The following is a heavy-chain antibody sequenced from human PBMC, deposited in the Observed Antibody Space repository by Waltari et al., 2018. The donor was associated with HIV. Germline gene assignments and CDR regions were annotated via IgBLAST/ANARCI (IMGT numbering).Heavy chain of an antibody. Sequence: EVQLVESGGGLVQPGGSLRLSCAASGFTFSSYSMNWVRQAPGKGLEWVSYISSSSSTIYYADSVKGRFTISRDNAKNSLYLQMNSLRAEDTAVYYCAAADLYNWFDPWGQGTLVTVSS. CDR2: ISSSSSTI. V-gene: IGHV3-48*01. CDR3: AAADLYNWFDP. J-gene: IGHJ5*02. D-gene: IGHD6-13*01. CDR1: GFTFSSYS.